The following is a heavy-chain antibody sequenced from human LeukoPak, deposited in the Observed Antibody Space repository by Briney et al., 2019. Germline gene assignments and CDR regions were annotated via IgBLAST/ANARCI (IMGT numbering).Heavy chain of an antibody. D-gene: IGHD3-22*01. CDR3: AKMGASSGYSPIDW. J-gene: IGHJ4*02. CDR1: GYGFTSYG. CDR2: ISTYDGNT. V-gene: IGHV1-18*01. Sequence: ASVKLSCKASGYGFTSYGFSWVRQAPGQGREWMGWISTYDGNTNYAQKFQGRVTLTTDSSTSTAHMELRSLRSDDTAVYFCAKMGASSGYSPIDWWGQGTLVTVTS.